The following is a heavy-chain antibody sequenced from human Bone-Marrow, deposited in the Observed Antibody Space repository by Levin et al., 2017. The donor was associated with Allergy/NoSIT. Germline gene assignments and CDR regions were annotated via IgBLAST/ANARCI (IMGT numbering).Heavy chain of an antibody. CDR3: AASTGDYIYYNWFDP. J-gene: IGHJ5*02. V-gene: IGHV1-69*06. D-gene: IGHD4-17*01. Sequence: SVKVSCKASGGTFSSYAISWVRQAPGQGLEWMGGIIPIFGTANYAQKFQGRVTITADKSTSTAYMELSSLRSEDTAVYYCAASTGDYIYYNWFDPWGQGTLVTVSS. CDR1: GGTFSSYA. CDR2: IIPIFGTA.